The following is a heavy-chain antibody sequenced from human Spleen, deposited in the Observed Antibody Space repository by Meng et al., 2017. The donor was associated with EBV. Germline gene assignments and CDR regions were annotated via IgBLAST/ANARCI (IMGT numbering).Heavy chain of an antibody. CDR1: GYNYSGSL. D-gene: IGHD1-26*01. V-gene: IGHV1-2*06. CDR2: INPNSCGT. J-gene: IGHJ4*02. CDR3: ARYVGLRDFDY. Sequence: VRLVQAGAKVWKPAASVKVACKASGYNYSGSLLPGVRQAAAQGLEWMGRINPNSCGTNSAQKFQGRVTMTRGTSVSTAYMELSRLTSDDTAVYNSARYVGLRDFDYWGQGTLVTVSS.